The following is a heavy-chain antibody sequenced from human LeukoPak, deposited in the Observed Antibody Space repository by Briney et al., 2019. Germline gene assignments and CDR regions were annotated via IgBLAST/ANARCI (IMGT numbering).Heavy chain of an antibody. CDR2: ISYDGSNK. CDR1: GFTFSGYA. Sequence: GGSLRLSCAASGFTFSGYAMHWVRQAPGKGLGWVAVISYDGSNKYYADSVKGRFTISRDNSKNTLYLQMNSLRAEDTAVYYCARDITGTTGAFDIWGQGTMVTVSS. J-gene: IGHJ3*02. CDR3: ARDITGTTGAFDI. V-gene: IGHV3-30-3*01. D-gene: IGHD1-7*01.